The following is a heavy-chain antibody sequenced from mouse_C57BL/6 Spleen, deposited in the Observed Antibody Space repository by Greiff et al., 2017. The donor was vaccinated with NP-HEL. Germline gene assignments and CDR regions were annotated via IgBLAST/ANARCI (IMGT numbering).Heavy chain of an antibody. J-gene: IGHJ4*01. CDR3: AREGTTVGMDD. V-gene: IGHV3-6*01. CDR2: ISYDGSN. Sequence: DVKLQESGPGLVKPSQSLSLTCSVTGYSITSGYYWNWIRQFPGNKLEWMGYISYDGSNNYNPSLKNRISITRDTSKNQFFLKLNSVTTEDTATYYCAREGTTVGMDDWGQGTSGTVSS. CDR1: GYSITSGYY. D-gene: IGHD1-1*01.